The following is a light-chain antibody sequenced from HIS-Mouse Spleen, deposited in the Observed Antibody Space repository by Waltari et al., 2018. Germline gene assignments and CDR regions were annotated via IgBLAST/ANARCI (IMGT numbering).Light chain of an antibody. CDR2: DVS. CDR3: SSYTSSSTPFYV. Sequence: QSALTQPASVSGSPGQSITNPCNAPSSAVGGSNSVTWYQQHPGKAPKLMIYDVSNRPSGVSNRFSGSKSGNTASLTISGLQAEDEADYYCSSYTSSSTPFYVFGTGTKVTVL. V-gene: IGLV2-14*03. J-gene: IGLJ1*01. CDR1: SSAVGGSNS.